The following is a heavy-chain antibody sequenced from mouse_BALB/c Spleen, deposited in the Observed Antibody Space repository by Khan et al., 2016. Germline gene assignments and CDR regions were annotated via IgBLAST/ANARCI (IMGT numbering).Heavy chain of an antibody. CDR1: GYSITSDYA. CDR3: ARYDYDRGYFDY. Sequence: EVQLQESGPGLVKPSQSLSLTCTVTGYSITSDYAWNWIRQFPGNKLEWMGYISYSGSPSYNPSLKSRISIPRDTSKNQFFLQLNSVATEDTATYYCARYDYDRGYFDYWGQGTTLTVSS. CDR2: ISYSGSP. V-gene: IGHV3-2*02. J-gene: IGHJ2*01. D-gene: IGHD2-4*01.